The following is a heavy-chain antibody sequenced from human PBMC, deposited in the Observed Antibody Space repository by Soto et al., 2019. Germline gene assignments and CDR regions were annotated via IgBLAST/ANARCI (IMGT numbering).Heavy chain of an antibody. CDR3: ASIGYCSGGSCLPFDY. CDR2: ISSSSSYI. CDR1: GFTFSSYS. J-gene: IGHJ4*02. Sequence: GGSLRLSCAASGFTFSSYSMNWVRQAPGKGLEWVSSISSSSSYIYYADSVKGRFTISRDNAKNSLYLQMNSLRAEDTAVYYCASIGYCSGGSCLPFDYWGQGTLVTVSS. D-gene: IGHD2-15*01. V-gene: IGHV3-21*01.